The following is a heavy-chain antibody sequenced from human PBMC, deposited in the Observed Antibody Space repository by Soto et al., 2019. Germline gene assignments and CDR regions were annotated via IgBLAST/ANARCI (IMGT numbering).Heavy chain of an antibody. V-gene: IGHV1-8*01. D-gene: IGHD2-15*01. CDR1: GYPFSAFD. CDR2: MNPDSGDT. J-gene: IGHJ4*02. Sequence: QVQLVQSGAEVKKPGASVKVSCEASGYPFSAFDINWVRQAGGQGLEWMGWMNPDSGDTAFAQRFQDRITMTRSTSISTAYMELSRLTSYDTAVYFCVRQPGGVATPVDDYWGQGTLVTVSS. CDR3: VRQPGGVATPVDDY.